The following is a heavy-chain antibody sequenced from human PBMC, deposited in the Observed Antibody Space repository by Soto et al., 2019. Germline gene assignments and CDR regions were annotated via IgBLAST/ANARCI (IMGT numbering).Heavy chain of an antibody. V-gene: IGHV4-31*03. J-gene: IGHJ6*03. CDR2: IYYSGST. CDR1: GGAISNGGYY. Sequence: SETLSLTGTVSGGAISNGGYYWSWIRQHPGKGLEWIGYIYYSGSTYYNPSLKSRVTISVDTSKNQFSLKLSSVTAADTAVYYCAREKSPYGRYYYYYMDVWAKGTTVTVSS. CDR3: AREKSPYGRYYYYYMDV. D-gene: IGHD4-17*01.